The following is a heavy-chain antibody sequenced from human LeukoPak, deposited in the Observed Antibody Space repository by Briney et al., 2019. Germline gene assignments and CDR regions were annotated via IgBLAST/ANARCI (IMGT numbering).Heavy chain of an antibody. CDR1: GFTFSSYG. CDR2: ISGSGGST. V-gene: IGHV3-23*01. Sequence: GGSLRLSCAASGFTFSSYGMSWVRQAPGKGLEWVSAISGSGGSTYYADSVKGRFTISRDNSKNTLYLQMNSLRAEDTAVYYCAKDPVYYYDSSGYDYWGQGTLVTVPS. D-gene: IGHD3-22*01. J-gene: IGHJ4*02. CDR3: AKDPVYYYDSSGYDY.